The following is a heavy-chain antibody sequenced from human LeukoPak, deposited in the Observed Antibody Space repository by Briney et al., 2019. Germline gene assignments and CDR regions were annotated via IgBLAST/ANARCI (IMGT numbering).Heavy chain of an antibody. D-gene: IGHD3-10*01. CDR1: GFTFSSYG. J-gene: IGHJ4*02. CDR3: AKDLIRYFDY. V-gene: IGHV3-30*18. CDR2: ILYDGGNQ. Sequence: PGGSLRLSCVVSGFTFSSYGMHWVRQAPGKGLEWVALILYDGGNQYYADSVKGRFTISRDNPKNTLYLQMNSLRAEDTAVYYCAKDLIRYFDYWGQGALVTVSS.